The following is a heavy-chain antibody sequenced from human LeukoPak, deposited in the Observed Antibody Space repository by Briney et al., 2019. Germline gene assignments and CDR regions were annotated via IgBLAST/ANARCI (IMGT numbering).Heavy chain of an antibody. J-gene: IGHJ4*02. D-gene: IGHD3-10*01. CDR3: ARDSEVRRNLWHY. CDR1: GGTFSSYA. Sequence: SVKVSCKASGGTFSSYAISWVRQAPGQGLEWMGGIIPIFGTANHAQKFQGRVTITADESTSTVYMELSSLRSEDTAVYYCARDSEVRRNLWHYWGQGTLVTVSS. CDR2: IIPIFGTA. V-gene: IGHV1-69*13.